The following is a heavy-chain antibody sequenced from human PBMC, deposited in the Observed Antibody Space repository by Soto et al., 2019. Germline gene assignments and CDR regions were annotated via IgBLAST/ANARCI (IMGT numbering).Heavy chain of an antibody. D-gene: IGHD6-13*01. V-gene: IGHV3-23*01. CDR2: ISGSGGST. CDR3: AKDSTEWAAAGSPSDY. J-gene: IGHJ4*02. Sequence: GGSLRLSCAASGFTFSSYAMSWVRQAPGKGLEWVSAISGSGGSTYYADSVKGRFTISRDNSKNTLYLQMNSLRAEDTAVYYCAKDSTEWAAAGSPSDYWGQGTLVTVSS. CDR1: GFTFSSYA.